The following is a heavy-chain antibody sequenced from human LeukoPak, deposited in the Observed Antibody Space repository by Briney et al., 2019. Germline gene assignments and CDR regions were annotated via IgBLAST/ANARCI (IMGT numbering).Heavy chain of an antibody. CDR1: GYTLSELS. D-gene: IGHD1-26*01. V-gene: IGHV1-24*01. CDR2: FDPEGGER. J-gene: IGHJ6*03. CDR3: ARSSGGYESYYYYYMDV. Sequence: GASVKLSCKVTGYTLSELSIHWVRQAPGKGLGWMGGFDPEGGERVYAQKFQERVTMTEDTSTDTAYKELSSLRSDDTAVYYCARSSGGYESYYYYYMDVWCKGTTVSVSS.